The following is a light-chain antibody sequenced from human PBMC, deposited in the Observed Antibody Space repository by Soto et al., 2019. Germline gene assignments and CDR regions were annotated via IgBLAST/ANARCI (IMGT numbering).Light chain of an antibody. CDR1: QSIATY. J-gene: IGKJ5*01. Sequence: DIQMTQSPCTLSASVGDRVTITCRASQSIATYLTWYQQKPGKAPKLLIYDASSLKSGVPSRFSGSGSGTEFTLTISSLQPDDFATYYCQHYNSYPITCGQGTRLEIK. V-gene: IGKV1-5*01. CDR2: DAS. CDR3: QHYNSYPIT.